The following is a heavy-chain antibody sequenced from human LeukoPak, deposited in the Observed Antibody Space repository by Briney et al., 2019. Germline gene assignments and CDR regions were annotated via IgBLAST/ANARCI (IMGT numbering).Heavy chain of an antibody. V-gene: IGHV3-15*01. CDR1: GFTFSNAW. CDR2: KSKTDGGTT. J-gene: IGHJ5*02. CDR3: TTDGLVVVPAATDH. D-gene: IGHD2-2*01. Sequence: PGGSLRLSCAASGFTFSNAWMSWVRQAPGKGLEWVGRKSKTDGGTTDYAAPVKGRFTISRDDSKNTLYLQMNSLKTEDTAVYYCTTDGLVVVPAATDHWGQGTLVTVSS.